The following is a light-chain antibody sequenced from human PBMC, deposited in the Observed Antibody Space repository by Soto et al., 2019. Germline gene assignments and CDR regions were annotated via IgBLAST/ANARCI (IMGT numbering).Light chain of an antibody. Sequence: EIVMTQSPATLSVSPGERATLSCRASQSVSSDLAWYQQRPGQAPRLLIYGSSSRAAGIPDRFRGSGTGTDFTLTISSLESEDSAVYYCQQYGSSPPTFGQGTKVDIK. CDR3: QQYGSSPPT. V-gene: IGKV3D-15*01. J-gene: IGKJ1*01. CDR1: QSVSSD. CDR2: GSS.